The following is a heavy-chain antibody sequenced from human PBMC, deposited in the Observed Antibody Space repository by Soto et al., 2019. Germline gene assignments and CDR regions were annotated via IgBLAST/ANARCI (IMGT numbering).Heavy chain of an antibody. V-gene: IGHV1-8*01. CDR3: ARNLALTGDFDY. Sequence: QVHLVQSGAEVKKPGASVKVSCKASGYTFTSYDINWVRQATGQGLEWLGWMNPNSGNTGYAQNFQGGVTMTRNTSISTAYMELSSLRSEDTAVYYCARNLALTGDFDYWGQGTLVTVSS. D-gene: IGHD3-10*01. CDR1: GYTFTSYD. CDR2: MNPNSGNT. J-gene: IGHJ4*02.